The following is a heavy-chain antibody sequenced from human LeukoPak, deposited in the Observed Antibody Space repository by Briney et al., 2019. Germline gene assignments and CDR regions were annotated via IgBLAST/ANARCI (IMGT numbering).Heavy chain of an antibody. Sequence: PGGSLRLSCAASGFTFSSYAMHWVRQAPGKGLEWVAVISYDGSNKYYADSVKGRFTISRDNSKNTVSLQMNSLRDEDTAVYYCARDSLSTGHAVYNWFDPWGQGTLVTVSS. V-gene: IGHV3-30-3*01. CDR1: GFTFSSYA. CDR2: ISYDGSNK. CDR3: ARDSLSTGHAVYNWFDP. J-gene: IGHJ5*02.